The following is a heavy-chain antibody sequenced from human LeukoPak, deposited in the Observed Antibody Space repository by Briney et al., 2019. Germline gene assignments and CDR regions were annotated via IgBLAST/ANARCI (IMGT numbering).Heavy chain of an antibody. J-gene: IGHJ1*01. Sequence: SETLSLTCTVSGGSINNYYWSWIWQPAGKGLEWIGRIYSSGSTNYNPSLKSRVTMSVDTSKNQFSVNLTSVTAADTAVYYCVRCRGTTVLTRFDNWGQGTLVTVSS. CDR3: VRCRGTTVLTRFDN. D-gene: IGHD1-1*01. CDR2: IYSSGST. V-gene: IGHV4-4*07. CDR1: GGSINNYY.